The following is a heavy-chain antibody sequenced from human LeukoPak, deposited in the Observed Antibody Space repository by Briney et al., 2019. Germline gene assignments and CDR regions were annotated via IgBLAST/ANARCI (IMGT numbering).Heavy chain of an antibody. J-gene: IGHJ5*02. D-gene: IGHD5-24*01. CDR1: GYSISSGYY. Sequence: SETLSLTCAVSGYSISSGYYWGWIRQPPGKGLEWIGSIYHTGSTYYNPSLKSRVTISVDTSKNQFSLKLSSVTAADTAAYYCARSGDGYNPSSWGQGTLVTVSS. CDR3: ARSGDGYNPSS. V-gene: IGHV4-38-2*01. CDR2: IYHTGST.